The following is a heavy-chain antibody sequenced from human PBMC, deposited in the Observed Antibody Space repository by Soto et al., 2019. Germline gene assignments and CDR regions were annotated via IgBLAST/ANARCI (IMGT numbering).Heavy chain of an antibody. CDR3: ARHVRMGMVVRGVIYYYYGMDV. D-gene: IGHD3-10*01. CDR1: GGSISSSSYC. Sequence: PSETLSLTCTVSGGSISSSSYCWGWIRQPPGKGLEWIGSSYYSGSTYYNPSLKSRVTISVDTSKNQFSLKLSSVTAADTAVYYCARHVRMGMVVRGVIYYYYGMDVWGQGTTVTVSS. V-gene: IGHV4-39*01. J-gene: IGHJ6*02. CDR2: SYYSGST.